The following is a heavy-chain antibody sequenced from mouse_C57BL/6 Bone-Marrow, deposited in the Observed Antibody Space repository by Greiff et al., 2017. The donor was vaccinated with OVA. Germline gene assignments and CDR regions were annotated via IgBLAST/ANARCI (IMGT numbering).Heavy chain of an antibody. J-gene: IGHJ4*01. D-gene: IGHD1-1*01. CDR3: ARRDGSSDSEGYYCAMDY. Sequence: VQLQQSGPELVKPGASVKISCKASGYAFSSSWMNWVKQRPGKGLEWIGRIYPGDGDTNYNGKFKGKATLTADKSSSTAYMQLSSLTSEDSAVYFYARRDGSSDSEGYYCAMDYWGQGTSVTVSS. V-gene: IGHV1-82*01. CDR1: GYAFSSSW. CDR2: IYPGDGDT.